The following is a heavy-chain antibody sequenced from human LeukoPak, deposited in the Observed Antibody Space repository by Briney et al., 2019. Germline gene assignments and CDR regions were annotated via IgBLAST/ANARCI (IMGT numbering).Heavy chain of an antibody. J-gene: IGHJ4*02. CDR3: ARDASALY. D-gene: IGHD6-19*01. CDR1: GFTVSSNY. Sequence: GGSLRLSCAASGFTVSSNYMSWVRQAPGKGLEWVSVIYSVGSTYYADSVKGRFTISRDNARDSLYLQMNSLRDDDTSVYFCARDASALYWGRGTLVTVSS. V-gene: IGHV3-53*01. CDR2: IYSVGST.